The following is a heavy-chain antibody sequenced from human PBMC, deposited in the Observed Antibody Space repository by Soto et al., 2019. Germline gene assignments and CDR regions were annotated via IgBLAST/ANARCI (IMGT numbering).Heavy chain of an antibody. V-gene: IGHV3-30*04. Sequence: QVQLEESGGGVVQPGRSLRLSCAASGFTFSSYAMHWVRQAPGKGLEWVAVISYDGSNKYYAGSVKGRFIISRDNSKNTVYLQMNSLRPEDTAVYYCAKGGFDYDSDGRPYYYYGLDVWGQGTTVTVSS. CDR3: AKGGFDYDSDGRPYYYYGLDV. CDR1: GFTFSSYA. D-gene: IGHD3-22*01. CDR2: ISYDGSNK. J-gene: IGHJ6*02.